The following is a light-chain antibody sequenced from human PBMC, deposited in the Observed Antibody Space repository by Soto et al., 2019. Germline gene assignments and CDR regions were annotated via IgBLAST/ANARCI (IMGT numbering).Light chain of an antibody. CDR3: QQYNTYT. J-gene: IGKJ2*01. V-gene: IGKV1-5*03. CDR1: QSLNSW. CDR2: KTS. Sequence: DIQMTQSPSTLSASVGDSVSITCRASQSLNSWLAWYQQKPGKAPKLLIYKTSTLESGVPSRFSGSGSGTEFTLTISNLQPDDFATYYRQQYNTYTXGQGTKVDIK.